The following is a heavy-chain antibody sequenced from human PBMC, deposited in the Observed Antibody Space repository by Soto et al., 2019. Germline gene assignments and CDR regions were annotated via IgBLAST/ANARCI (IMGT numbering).Heavy chain of an antibody. CDR1: DDSINSDKYY. CDR2: VYYRGNA. D-gene: IGHD3-9*01. CDR3: ARLEGLATISYCFDY. V-gene: IGHV4-39*01. J-gene: IGHJ4*02. Sequence: QLQLQESGPGLVKPSETLSLTCSVSDDSINSDKYYWGWIRQPPGKGLEWIGSVYYRGNAYYNPSFQTRVTISLAKPKSQCSLQLNSETAADSAVYFCARLEGLATISYCFDYWGPGALVTVSS.